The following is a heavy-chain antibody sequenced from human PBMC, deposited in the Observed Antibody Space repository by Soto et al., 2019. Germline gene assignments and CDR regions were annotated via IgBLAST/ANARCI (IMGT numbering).Heavy chain of an antibody. CDR3: ARARQPMGRGNLYFDY. J-gene: IGHJ4*02. V-gene: IGHV4-30-2*01. CDR1: GGSISSGGYS. Sequence: SETRSLTCAVSGGSISSGGYSWSWIRQPPGKGLEWIGYIYHSGSTYYNPSLKSRVTISVDRSKNQFSLKLSSVTAADTAVYYCARARQPMGRGNLYFDYWGQGTLVTVSS. D-gene: IGHD2-15*01. CDR2: IYHSGST.